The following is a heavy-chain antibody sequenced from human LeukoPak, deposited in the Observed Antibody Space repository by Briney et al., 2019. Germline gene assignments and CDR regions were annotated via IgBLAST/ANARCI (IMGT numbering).Heavy chain of an antibody. J-gene: IGHJ4*02. CDR3: ARDQNSLDY. Sequence: GGSLRLSCAASGFTFSSHHMNWVRQAPGKGLEWVANIKQDGSEKYYVDSVKGRFTISRDNAKNSLYLQMNSLRAEDTAVYYCARDQNSLDYWGQGTLVTVSS. V-gene: IGHV3-7*01. D-gene: IGHD2/OR15-2a*01. CDR2: IKQDGSEK. CDR1: GFTFSSHH.